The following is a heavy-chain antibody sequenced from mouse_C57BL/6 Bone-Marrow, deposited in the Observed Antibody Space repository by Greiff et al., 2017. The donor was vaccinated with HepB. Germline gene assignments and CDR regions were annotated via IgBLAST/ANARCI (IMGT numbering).Heavy chain of an antibody. CDR2: IYPGSGST. CDR1: GYTFTSYW. V-gene: IGHV1-55*01. Sequence: QVQLQQPGAELVKPGASVTMSCKASGYTFTSYWITWVKQRPGQGLEWIGDIYPGSGSTNYNEKFKSKATLTVDTSSSTAYMQLSSLTSEDSAVYYCARGDITTVGYFDVWGTGTTVTVSS. D-gene: IGHD1-1*01. J-gene: IGHJ1*03. CDR3: ARGDITTVGYFDV.